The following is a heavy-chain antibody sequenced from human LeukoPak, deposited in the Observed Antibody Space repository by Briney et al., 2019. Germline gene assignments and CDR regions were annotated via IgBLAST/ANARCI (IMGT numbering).Heavy chain of an antibody. V-gene: IGHV3-21*01. J-gene: IGHJ3*02. CDR3: ARDPLLSIAAAAAPDAFDI. D-gene: IGHD6-13*01. CDR2: ISSSSSYI. Sequence: GGSLRLSCAASGFTFSNYWMSWVRQAPGKGLEWVSSISSSSSYIYYADSVKGRFTISRDNAKNSLYLQMNSLRAEDTAVYYCARDPLLSIAAAAAPDAFDIWGQGTMVTVSS. CDR1: GFTFSNYW.